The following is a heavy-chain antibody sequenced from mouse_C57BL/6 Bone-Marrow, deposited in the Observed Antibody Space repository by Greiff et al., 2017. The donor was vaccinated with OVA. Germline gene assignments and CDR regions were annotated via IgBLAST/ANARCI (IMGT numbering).Heavy chain of an antibody. CDR3: ARHGGVAY. CDR2: ISSGGSYT. J-gene: IGHJ3*01. V-gene: IGHV5-6*02. Sequence: EVKLEESGGDLVKPGGSLKLSCAASGFTFSSYGMSWVRQTPDKRLEWVATISSGGSYTYYPDSVKGRFTISRDNAKNTLYLQMSSLKSEDTAMYYCARHGGVAYWGQGTLVTVSA. CDR1: GFTFSSYG.